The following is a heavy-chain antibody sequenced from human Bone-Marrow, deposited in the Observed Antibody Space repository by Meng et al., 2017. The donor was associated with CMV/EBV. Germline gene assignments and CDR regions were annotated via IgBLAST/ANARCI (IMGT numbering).Heavy chain of an antibody. J-gene: IGHJ6*02. CDR2: IKQDGSEK. D-gene: IGHD6-13*01. Sequence: GESLKISCAASGFTFSSYWMSWVRQAPGKGLEWVANIKQDGSEKYYVDSVKGRFTISRDNAKNSLYLQMNSLRAEDTAVYYCARAESSSWSLLNYYYYGMDVWGQGTTVTVSS. V-gene: IGHV3-7*01. CDR3: ARAESSSWSLLNYYYYGMDV. CDR1: GFTFSSYW.